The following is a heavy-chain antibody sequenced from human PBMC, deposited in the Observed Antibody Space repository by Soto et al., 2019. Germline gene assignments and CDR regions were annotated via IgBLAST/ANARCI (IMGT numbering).Heavy chain of an antibody. CDR3: TAAAVFKIDY. Sequence: GSLRLSCAASGFTFSGSAMHWVRQASGKGLEWVGRIRSKANSYATAYAASVKGRFTISRDDSKNTAYLQMNSLKTEDTAVYYCTAAAVFKIDYWGQGTLVTVSS. D-gene: IGHD6-13*01. V-gene: IGHV3-73*01. CDR1: GFTFSGSA. J-gene: IGHJ4*02. CDR2: IRSKANSYAT.